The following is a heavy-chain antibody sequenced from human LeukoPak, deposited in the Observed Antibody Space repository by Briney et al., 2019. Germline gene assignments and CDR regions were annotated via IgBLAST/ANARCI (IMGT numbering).Heavy chain of an antibody. D-gene: IGHD2-15*01. V-gene: IGHV1-69*05. Sequence: SVKVSCKATGGTFSSYAISWVRQAPGQGLEWMGGIIPIFGTANYAQKFQGRVTMTRNTSISTAYMELSSLRSEDTAVYYCARVRRYCSGGSCYFSVLFDYWGQGTLVTVSS. J-gene: IGHJ4*02. CDR2: IIPIFGTA. CDR1: GGTFSSYA. CDR3: ARVRRYCSGGSCYFSVLFDY.